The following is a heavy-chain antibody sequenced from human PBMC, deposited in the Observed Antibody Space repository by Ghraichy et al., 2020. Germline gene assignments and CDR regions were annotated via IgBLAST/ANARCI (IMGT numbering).Heavy chain of an antibody. V-gene: IGHV5-51*01. CDR3: ARVAYYYDSSGSGWIFSRVMGPKYYFDY. CDR2: IYPGDSDT. J-gene: IGHJ4*02. Sequence: KVSCKGSGYSFTSYWIGWVRQMPGKGLEWMGIIYPGDSDTRYSPSFQGQVTISADKSISTAYLQWSSLKASDTAMYYCARVAYYYDSSGSGWIFSRVMGPKYYFDYWGQGTLVTVSS. CDR1: GYSFTSYW. D-gene: IGHD3-22*01.